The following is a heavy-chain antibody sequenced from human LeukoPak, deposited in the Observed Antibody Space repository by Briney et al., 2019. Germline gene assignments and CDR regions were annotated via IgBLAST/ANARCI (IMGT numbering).Heavy chain of an antibody. V-gene: IGHV3-23*01. CDR1: GFTFSSYA. D-gene: IGHD3-22*01. CDR2: ISGSGGST. CDR3: AVPYYYDNSGPAGGLDV. J-gene: IGHJ6*02. Sequence: PGGSLRLSCAASGFTFSSYAMSWVRQAPGKGLEWVSAISGSGGSTYYADSVKGRFTISRDNSKNTLYLQMNNLRAEDTAVYYCAVPYYYDNSGPAGGLDVWGLGTTVTVSS.